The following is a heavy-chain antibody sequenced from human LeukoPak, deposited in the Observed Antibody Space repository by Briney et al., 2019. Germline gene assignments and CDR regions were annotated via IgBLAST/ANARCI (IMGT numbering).Heavy chain of an antibody. V-gene: IGHV4-4*07. CDR2: IYTSGST. CDR3: ARDSLVHPNRWFDP. J-gene: IGHJ5*02. CDR1: GGSISSDY. Sequence: PSETLSLTCTVSGGSISSDYWSWIRQLDGKGLEWIGRIYTSGSTNYNPSLKSRVSMSVDTSTNQFSLKLSSVTAADTAVYYCARDSLVHPNRWFDPWGQGTLVIVSS. D-gene: IGHD6-13*01.